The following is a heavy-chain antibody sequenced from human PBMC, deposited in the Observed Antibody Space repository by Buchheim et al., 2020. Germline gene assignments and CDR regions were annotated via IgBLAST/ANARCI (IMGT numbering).Heavy chain of an antibody. CDR2: ISSSGSTI. CDR1: GFTFSSYE. J-gene: IGHJ6*03. D-gene: IGHD3-3*01. V-gene: IGHV3-48*03. Sequence: EVQLVESGGGLVQPGGSLRLSCAASGFTFSSYEMNWVRQAPGKGLEWVLYISSSGSTIYYADSVKGRFTISRDNAKNSLYLQMNSLRAEDTAVYYCARDSHDFWREGYYYYYMDVWGKGTT. CDR3: ARDSHDFWREGYYYYYMDV.